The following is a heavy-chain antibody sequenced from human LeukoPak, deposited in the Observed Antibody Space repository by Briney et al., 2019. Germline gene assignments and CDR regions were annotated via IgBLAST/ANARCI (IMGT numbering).Heavy chain of an antibody. D-gene: IGHD3-3*01. V-gene: IGHV1-18*01. CDR1: GYTFTSYG. CDR3: ARVGNYDFWSGYRDY. J-gene: IGHJ4*02. CDR2: ISAYNGNT. Sequence: ASVKVSCKASGYTFTSYGISWVRQAPGQGLEWMGWISAYNGNTNYAQKLQGRVTMTTDTSTSTVYMELSSLRSEDTAVYYCARVGNYDFWSGYRDYWGQGTLVTVSS.